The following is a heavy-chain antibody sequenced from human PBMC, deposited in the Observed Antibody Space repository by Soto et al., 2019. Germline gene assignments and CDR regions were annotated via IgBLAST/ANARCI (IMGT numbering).Heavy chain of an antibody. CDR1: GFIFSDYY. V-gene: IGHV3-11*01. D-gene: IGHD3-16*01. CDR3: ARDHGGGGLTLEY. CDR2: ISNSGRIT. Sequence: QVHLEESGGGLVKPGGSLRLSCTASGFIFSDYYMSWIRQAPGKGLEWVSDISNSGRITHHADSVEGRFTISRDNAKDSLQPQMNSLRPEDSAIEYCARDHGGGGLTLEYWGQGTLVTVSS. J-gene: IGHJ4*02.